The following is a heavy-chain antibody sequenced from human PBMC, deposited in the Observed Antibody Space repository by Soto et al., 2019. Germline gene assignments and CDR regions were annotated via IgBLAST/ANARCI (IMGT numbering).Heavy chain of an antibody. CDR3: ATFRADGYNHY. D-gene: IGHD5-12*01. J-gene: IGHJ4*02. V-gene: IGHV1-69*02. CDR1: GGTFSTYT. Sequence: QVQLVQSGAEVKKPGSSVKVSCKASGGTFSTYTVSWVRQAPGQGLEWMGRIIPILVIANYAQKYQGRVTLTAAKPTSTAYIELSSLRSEDTAVYYCATFRADGYNHYWGQGPLVPVSS. CDR2: IIPILVIA.